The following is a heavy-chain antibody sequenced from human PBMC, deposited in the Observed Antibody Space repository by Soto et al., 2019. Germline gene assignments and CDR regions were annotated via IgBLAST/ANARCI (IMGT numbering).Heavy chain of an antibody. D-gene: IGHD4-4*01. Sequence: GESLKIACKGSGFSLSSYWINWVRQMPGKGLEWMGKIDPSDSRTTYSPSFQGHVTISVDKSISTAYLQWSSVKASDTAMYYCARVGHDYSNSGMDVWGQGTTVTVSS. V-gene: IGHV5-10-1*01. J-gene: IGHJ6*02. CDR2: IDPSDSRT. CDR3: ARVGHDYSNSGMDV. CDR1: GFSLSSYW.